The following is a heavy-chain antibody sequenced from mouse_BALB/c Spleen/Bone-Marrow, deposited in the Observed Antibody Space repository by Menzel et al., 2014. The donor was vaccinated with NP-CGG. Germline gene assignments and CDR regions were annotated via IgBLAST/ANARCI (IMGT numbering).Heavy chain of an antibody. CDR1: GYTFTTYW. Sequence: QVQLQQSGAELAKPGASVKMSCKASGYTFTTYWMHLVKQRPGQGLEWIGYINPSTGYIEYNQKFKDKATLTADKSSSTAYMQLSSLTSEDSAVYYCATYVGFAFWGQGTLVTVSA. J-gene: IGHJ3*01. CDR3: ATYVGFAF. V-gene: IGHV1-7*01. CDR2: INPSTGYI. D-gene: IGHD1-1*01.